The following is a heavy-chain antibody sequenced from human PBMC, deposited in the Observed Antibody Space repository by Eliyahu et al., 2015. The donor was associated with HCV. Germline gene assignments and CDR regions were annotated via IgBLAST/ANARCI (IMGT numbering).Heavy chain of an antibody. CDR3: ASLIIYDSSGWGGDY. Sequence: QVQLVQSGAEVKKPGASVKVSCXASGYTFXGYYMHWVRQAPGQGLEWIGWINPNSGGTNYAQKFQGRVTMTRDTSISTAYMELSRLRSDDTAVYYCASLIIYDSSGWGGDYWGQGTLVTVSS. J-gene: IGHJ4*02. CDR2: INPNSGGT. V-gene: IGHV1-2*02. CDR1: GYTFXGYY. D-gene: IGHD3-22*01.